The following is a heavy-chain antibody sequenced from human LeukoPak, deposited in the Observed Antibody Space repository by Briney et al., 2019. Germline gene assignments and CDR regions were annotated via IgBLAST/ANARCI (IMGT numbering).Heavy chain of an antibody. Sequence: PGGSLRLSCAASGFTFSSYAMSWVRQAPGKGLEWVSAISGSGGSTYYADSVKGRFTISRDNSKNTLYLQMNSLRAEVTAVYYCAKDSDILTGYPISWGQGTLVTVSS. V-gene: IGHV3-23*01. CDR2: ISGSGGST. D-gene: IGHD3-9*01. J-gene: IGHJ4*02. CDR1: GFTFSSYA. CDR3: AKDSDILTGYPIS.